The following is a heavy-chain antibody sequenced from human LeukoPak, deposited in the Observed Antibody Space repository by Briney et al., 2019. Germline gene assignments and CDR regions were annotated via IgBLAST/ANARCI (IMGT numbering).Heavy chain of an antibody. Sequence: GGSLRLSCAASGFSFDDLGMTWVRQVPGKGLEWVAGVNWNGASTGYADSVRGRFTISRDNAKNSLYLQMNSLRAEDTALYYCARAVCPTIKFCDSSYFMDVWGKGTTVNVS. CDR2: VNWNGAST. J-gene: IGHJ6*03. D-gene: IGHD6-6*01. CDR3: ARAVCPTIKFCDSSYFMDV. V-gene: IGHV3-20*04. CDR1: GFSFDDLG.